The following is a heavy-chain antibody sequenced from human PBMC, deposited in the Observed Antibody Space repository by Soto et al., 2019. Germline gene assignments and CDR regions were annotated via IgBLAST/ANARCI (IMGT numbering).Heavy chain of an antibody. CDR2: IYYSGST. Sequence: SETLSLTCTVSGGSISSSSYYWGWIRQPPGKGLEWIGSIYYSGSTYYNPSLKSRVTISVDRSKNQFSLKLSSVTAADTAVYYCARAHDSAYYDRSGFYYFLYSGPATLVSV. D-gene: IGHD3-22*01. V-gene: IGHV4-39*07. CDR1: GGSISSSSYY. J-gene: IGHJ4*02. CDR3: ARAHDSAYYDRSGFYYFLY.